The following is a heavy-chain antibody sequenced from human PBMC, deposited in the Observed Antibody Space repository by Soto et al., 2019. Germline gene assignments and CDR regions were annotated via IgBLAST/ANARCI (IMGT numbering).Heavy chain of an antibody. CDR2: ISGSGGST. CDR3: ANDPTFADVPAAMQGSPAFDS. D-gene: IGHD2-2*01. J-gene: IGHJ4*02. Sequence: EVQLLESGGGLVQPGGSLRLSCAASGFTFSSYAMSWVRQAPGKGLEWVSAISGSGGSTYYADSVKGRFTISRDNSKHTLYLQMNSLGAEDTAVYYCANDPTFADVPAAMQGSPAFDSWGQGTLVTGFS. V-gene: IGHV3-23*01. CDR1: GFTFSSYA.